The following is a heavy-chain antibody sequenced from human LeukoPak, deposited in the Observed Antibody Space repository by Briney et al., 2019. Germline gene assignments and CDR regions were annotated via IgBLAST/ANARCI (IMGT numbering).Heavy chain of an antibody. CDR2: ISYDGSNK. J-gene: IGHJ4*02. D-gene: IGHD2-2*01. CDR3: AGYCSSTSCHPDPKTRHIDY. Sequence: GGSLRLSCAASGFTFSSYAMHWVRQAPGKGLEWVAVISYDGSNKYYADSVKGRFTISRDNSKNTLYLQMNSLRAEDTAVYYCAGYCSSTSCHPDPKTRHIDYWGQGTLDTVSS. CDR1: GFTFSSYA. V-gene: IGHV3-30*04.